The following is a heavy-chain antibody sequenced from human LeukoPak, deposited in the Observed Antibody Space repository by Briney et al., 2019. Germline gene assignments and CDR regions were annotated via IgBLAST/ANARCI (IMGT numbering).Heavy chain of an antibody. CDR1: GGTYSSYA. CDR3: ATVDSYGSARFDP. Sequence: SVKVSCKASGGTYSSYAISWVRQAPGQGLEWMGRIIPILGIANYAQKFQGRVTVTAGKSTSTAYMELSSLRSEDTAVYYCATVDSYGSARFDPWGQGTLVTVSS. J-gene: IGHJ5*02. V-gene: IGHV1-69*04. CDR2: IIPILGIA. D-gene: IGHD3-10*01.